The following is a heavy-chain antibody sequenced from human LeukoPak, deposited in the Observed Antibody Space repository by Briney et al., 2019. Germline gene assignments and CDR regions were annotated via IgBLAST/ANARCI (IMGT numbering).Heavy chain of an antibody. J-gene: IGHJ4*02. V-gene: IGHV3-23*01. CDR1: GFTFSTYS. Sequence: PGGSLRLSCAASGFTFSTYSMSWIRQAPGKGLEWVSTLNGGSTLIYYADSVEGRFTISRDNSRNTVYLQMDSLRAEDTALYYCAKGAKTTAVAGWDSWGQGTLVTVSS. CDR3: AKGAKTTAVAGWDS. D-gene: IGHD6-19*01. CDR2: LNGGSTLI.